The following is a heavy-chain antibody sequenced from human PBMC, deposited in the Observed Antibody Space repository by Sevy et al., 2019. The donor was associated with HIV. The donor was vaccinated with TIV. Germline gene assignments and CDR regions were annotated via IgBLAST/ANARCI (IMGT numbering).Heavy chain of an antibody. J-gene: IGHJ4*02. V-gene: IGHV3-15*01. CDR3: VRHADIPSPQGCFFDS. CDR1: GFLFTYAW. CDR2: IKSKNDGGAI. Sequence: GGSLRLSCAGSGFLFTYAWMSWVRQAPGKGLEWVGRIKSKNDGGAIDYAAPVKGRFSLSRDDSQNMVFLQMSSLKTEDTAVYYCVRHADIPSPQGCFFDSWGQGALVTVSS. D-gene: IGHD2-2*02.